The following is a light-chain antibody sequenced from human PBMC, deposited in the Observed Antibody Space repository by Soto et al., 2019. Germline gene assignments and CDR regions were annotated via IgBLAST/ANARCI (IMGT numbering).Light chain of an antibody. Sequence: EIVMTQSPLSLPVTPGEPASISCRSSQSLLHSNGYNFLDWYLQKPGQSPQLLIYLNSNRASGVPDRFSGSGSGTDFTLNISRVEAEDVGVYYCMQTLQTRTFGPGTKVDIK. J-gene: IGKJ3*01. CDR2: LNS. V-gene: IGKV2-28*01. CDR1: QSLLHSNGYNF. CDR3: MQTLQTRT.